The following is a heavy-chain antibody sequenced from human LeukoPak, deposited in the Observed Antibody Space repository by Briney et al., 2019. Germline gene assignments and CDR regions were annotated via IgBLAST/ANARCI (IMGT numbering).Heavy chain of an antibody. D-gene: IGHD3-10*01. CDR3: AREDGSGSYLGWCDP. V-gene: IGHV4-34*01. J-gene: IGHJ5*02. CDR1: GGSFSGYY. CDR2: INHSGST. Sequence: SETLSLTCAVYGGSFSGYYWSWIRQPPGKGLEWIGEINHSGSTNYNPSLKSRVTISVDTSKNQFSLKLSSVTAADTAVYYCAREDGSGSYLGWCDPWGQGTLVTVSS.